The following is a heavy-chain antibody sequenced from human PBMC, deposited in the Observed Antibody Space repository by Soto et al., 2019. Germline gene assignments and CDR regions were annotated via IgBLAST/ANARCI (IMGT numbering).Heavy chain of an antibody. CDR3: ATPERGYDRPHSVRFDY. D-gene: IGHD5-12*01. CDR1: TGSISRDSYY. Sequence: QLQVQESGPGLVKPSETLSLTCTVSTGSISRDSYYWGWVRQSPGKGLERIGSIYYTVTTYYTPSLKSRATIPVDTSQNEFSLNLRSVPAADTAVYYCATPERGYDRPHSVRFDYWGQRNLVPVSS. J-gene: IGHJ4*02. CDR2: IYYTVTT. V-gene: IGHV4-39*01.